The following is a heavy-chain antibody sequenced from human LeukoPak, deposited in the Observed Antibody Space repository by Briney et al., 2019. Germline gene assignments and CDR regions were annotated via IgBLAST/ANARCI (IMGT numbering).Heavy chain of an antibody. Sequence: SETLSLTCAVYGGSFSGYYWSWIRQPPGKGLECIGEINHSGSTNYNPSLKSRVTISVDTSKNQFSLKLSSVTAADTAVYYCARGGGGWYQDYWGQGTLVTVSS. CDR1: GGSFSGYY. V-gene: IGHV4-34*01. CDR3: ARGGGGWYQDY. CDR2: INHSGST. D-gene: IGHD6-19*01. J-gene: IGHJ4*02.